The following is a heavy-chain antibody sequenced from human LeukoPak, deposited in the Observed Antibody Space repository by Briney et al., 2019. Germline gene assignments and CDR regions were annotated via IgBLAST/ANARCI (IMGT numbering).Heavy chain of an antibody. Sequence: SVKVSCKASGGTFITSAISWVRQAPGQGLEWMGRIIPIFGTALYAQRFQGRVTITADESTSTAYMELSSLRSEDTAVYYCARESGSYVDYWGQGTLVTVSS. CDR1: GGTFITSA. J-gene: IGHJ4*02. V-gene: IGHV1-69*13. CDR2: IIPIFGTA. D-gene: IGHD1-26*01. CDR3: ARESGSYVDY.